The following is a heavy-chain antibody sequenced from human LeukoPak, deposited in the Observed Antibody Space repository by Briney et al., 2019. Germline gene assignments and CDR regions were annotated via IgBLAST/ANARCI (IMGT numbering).Heavy chain of an antibody. J-gene: IGHJ4*02. V-gene: IGHV1-2*02. Sequence: GASVKVSCKASGYTFTGYYMHWVRQAPGQGLEWMGWINPNSGGTNYAQKFQGRVTMTRDTSISTAYMELSRLRSDDTAVYYCARKVGATPTPFDYWGQGTLVTVPS. CDR1: GYTFTGYY. CDR2: INPNSGGT. D-gene: IGHD1-26*01. CDR3: ARKVGATPTPFDY.